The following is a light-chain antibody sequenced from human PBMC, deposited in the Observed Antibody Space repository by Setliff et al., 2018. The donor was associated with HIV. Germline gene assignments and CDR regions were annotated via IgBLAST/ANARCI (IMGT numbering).Light chain of an antibody. V-gene: IGLV2-14*01. Sequence: QSVLAQPASVSGSRGQSITISCTGSSSDVGGYNYVSWYQHRPGKAPKLVIYEVSNRPSGVSNRFSGSKSGNTASLTISGLQAEDEADYYCSSFTGSSAPGVFGTGTKVTVL. J-gene: IGLJ1*01. CDR1: SSDVGGYNY. CDR2: EVS. CDR3: SSFTGSSAPGV.